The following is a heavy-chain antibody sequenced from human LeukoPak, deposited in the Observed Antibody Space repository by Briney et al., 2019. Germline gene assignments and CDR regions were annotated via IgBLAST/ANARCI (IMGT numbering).Heavy chain of an antibody. CDR2: IIPIFGTA. CDR3: ASPRYCTNGVCDHWYFDL. V-gene: IGHV1-69*13. CDR1: GGTFSSYA. Sequence: SVKVSCKASGGTFSSYAISWVRQAPEQGLEWMGGIIPIFGTANYAQKFQGRVTITADESTSTAYMELSSLRSEDTAVYYCASPRYCTNGVCDHWYFDLWGRGTLVTVSS. D-gene: IGHD2-8*01. J-gene: IGHJ2*01.